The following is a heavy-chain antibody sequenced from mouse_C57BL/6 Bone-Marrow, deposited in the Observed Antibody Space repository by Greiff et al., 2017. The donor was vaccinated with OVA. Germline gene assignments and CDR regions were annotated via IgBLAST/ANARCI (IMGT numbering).Heavy chain of an antibody. CDR2: IYPGDGDI. CDR3: ARRKVFDY. Sequence: QVQLQQSGAELVKPGASVKISCNASGFAFSSYWMNWVKQRPGQGLEWIGQIYPGDGDINYNGKFKGKATLTADKSSSTAYIQLSSLTSEDTAVYFCARRKVFDYWGQGTTLTVSS. CDR1: GFAFSSYW. V-gene: IGHV1-80*01. J-gene: IGHJ2*01.